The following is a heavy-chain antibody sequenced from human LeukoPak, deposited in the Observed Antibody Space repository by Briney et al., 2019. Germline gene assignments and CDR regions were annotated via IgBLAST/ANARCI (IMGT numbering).Heavy chain of an antibody. J-gene: IGHJ6*02. V-gene: IGHV3-23*01. CDR2: IRGSGGST. CDR1: GFTFSSYA. D-gene: IGHD2-15*01. Sequence: GGSLRLSCAASGFTFSSYAMSWVRQAPGKGLEWVSAIRGSGGSTYYADSVKGRFTISRDNSNNALYLQMNSLRAEDTAVYYCARDDCSGGSCYYYYGMDVWGQGTTVTVSS. CDR3: ARDDCSGGSCYYYYGMDV.